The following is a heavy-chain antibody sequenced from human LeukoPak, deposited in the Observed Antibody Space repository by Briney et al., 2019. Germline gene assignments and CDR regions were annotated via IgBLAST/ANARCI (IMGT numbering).Heavy chain of an antibody. V-gene: IGHV4-59*08. J-gene: IGHJ6*02. D-gene: IGHD6-13*01. CDR1: GGSISSYY. CDR2: IYYSGST. Sequence: ASETLSLTCTVSGGSISSYYWSWIRQPPGKGLEWIGYIYYSGSTNYNPSLKSRVTISVDTSKNQFSLKLSSVTAADTVVYYCATRSHIAAAGSGYYGMDVWGQGTTVTVSS. CDR3: ATRSHIAAAGSGYYGMDV.